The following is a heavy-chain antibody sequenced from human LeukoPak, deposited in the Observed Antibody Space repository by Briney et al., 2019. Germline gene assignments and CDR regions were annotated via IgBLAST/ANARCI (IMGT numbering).Heavy chain of an antibody. CDR1: GVSFSTYY. D-gene: IGHD4-17*01. Sequence: PSETLSLTCGVSGVSFSTYYWSWIRQSPEKGLEWIGEVNHSGYTNYNPSLKSRVTISVDTSKNQFSLKLSSVTAADTAVYYCARQLYGSDHWGQGTLLTVSS. V-gene: IGHV4-34*01. J-gene: IGHJ4*02. CDR2: VNHSGYT. CDR3: ARQLYGSDH.